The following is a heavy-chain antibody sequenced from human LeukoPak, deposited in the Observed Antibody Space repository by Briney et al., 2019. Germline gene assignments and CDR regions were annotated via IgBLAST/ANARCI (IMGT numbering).Heavy chain of an antibody. V-gene: IGHV4-59*01. CDR1: GGSLNSYY. D-gene: IGHD6-19*01. CDR2: VFYTGST. CDR3: AKGGHSSGWFNWFDP. J-gene: IGHJ5*02. Sequence: SETLSLTCTVSGGSLNSYYWNWIRQSPGKGLEWIGYVFYTGSTNYNPSLKSRVTISADTSKNLFSLKLESVTAADTAIYYCAKGGHSSGWFNWFDPWGQGALVIVSS.